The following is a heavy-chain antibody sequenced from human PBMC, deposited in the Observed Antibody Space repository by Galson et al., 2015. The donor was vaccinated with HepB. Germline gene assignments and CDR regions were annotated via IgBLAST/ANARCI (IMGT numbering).Heavy chain of an antibody. J-gene: IGHJ4*02. CDR3: ARDKDIVDTAMVTLVLGTNWNYFDY. D-gene: IGHD5-18*01. CDR2: INPSGGST. Sequence: SVKVSCKASGYTFTSYYMHWVRQAPGQGLEWMGIINPSGGSTSYAQKFQGRVTMTRDTSTSAVYMELSSLRSEDTAVYYCARDKDIVDTAMVTLVLGTNWNYFDYWGQGTLVTVSS. CDR1: GYTFTSYY. V-gene: IGHV1-46*01.